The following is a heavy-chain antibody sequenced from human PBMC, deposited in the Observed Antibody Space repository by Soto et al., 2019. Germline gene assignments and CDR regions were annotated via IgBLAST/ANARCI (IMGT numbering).Heavy chain of an antibody. CDR1: GYTFTSYY. CDR2: INPSGGST. V-gene: IGHV1-46*01. Sequence: QVQLVQSGAEVKKPGASVKVSCKASGYTFTSYYMHWVRQAPGQGLEWMGIINPSGGSTRYAQKFQGRVTMTRDTSTSTVYMELSSLRSEDTAVYYCARDRTNYCSGGSCYPYYFDYWGQGTLVTVSS. D-gene: IGHD2-15*01. J-gene: IGHJ4*02. CDR3: ARDRTNYCSGGSCYPYYFDY.